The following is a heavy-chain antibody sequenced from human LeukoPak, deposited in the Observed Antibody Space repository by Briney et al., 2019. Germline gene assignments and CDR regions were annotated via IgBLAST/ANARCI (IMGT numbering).Heavy chain of an antibody. V-gene: IGHV1-2*02. CDR2: INPNTGGT. D-gene: IGHD6-19*01. Sequence: ASVKVSCKASGYTFTGYYMHWVRQAPGQGLELMGWINPNTGGTNYAQKFQGRVTMTGDTTISTAYMELSRLTSDDTAVYYCASYPRYSSSPPFDYWGQGTLVTVSS. J-gene: IGHJ4*02. CDR1: GYTFTGYY. CDR3: ASYPRYSSSPPFDY.